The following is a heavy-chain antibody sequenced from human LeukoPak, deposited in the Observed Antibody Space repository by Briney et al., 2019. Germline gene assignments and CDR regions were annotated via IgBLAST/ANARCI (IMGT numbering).Heavy chain of an antibody. CDR2: INPNSGGT. V-gene: IGHV1-2*02. CDR1: GYTFTGYY. J-gene: IGHJ5*02. D-gene: IGHD2-2*02. Sequence: GASVKASCKASGYTFTGYYIHWVRQAPGQGLEWMGWINPNSGGTNYAQKFQGRVTMTRDTSISTAYMELSRLRSDDTAVYYCARDRDCSSTSCYSWFDPWGQGTLVTVSS. CDR3: ARDRDCSSTSCYSWFDP.